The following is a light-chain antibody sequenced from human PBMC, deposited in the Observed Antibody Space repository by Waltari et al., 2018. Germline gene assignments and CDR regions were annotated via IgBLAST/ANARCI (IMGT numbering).Light chain of an antibody. J-gene: IGKJ5*01. CDR2: GAS. CDR3: QQYGSSPIT. Sequence: EIVLTQSPGTLSLSPGERATLSCRASQNVATTYVPWYQQKPGQAPRLLIYGASTRATGIPDRFSGSGSGTDFTLTISRLEPEDFAVYYCQQYGSSPITFGQGTRLEIK. V-gene: IGKV3-20*01. CDR1: QNVATTY.